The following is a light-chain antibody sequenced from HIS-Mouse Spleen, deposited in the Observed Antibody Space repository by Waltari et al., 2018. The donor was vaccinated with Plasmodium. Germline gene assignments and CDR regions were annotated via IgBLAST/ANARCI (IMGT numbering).Light chain of an antibody. CDR3: QQYDNLPLT. V-gene: IGKV1-33*01. J-gene: IGKJ4*01. CDR1: QDISNY. CDR2: DAS. Sequence: DIQMTQSPSSLSASLGHRVTLTCQASQDISNYLHWYQQKPGKAPKLLIYDASNLETGVPSRFSGSGSGTDFTFTISSLQPEDIATYYCQQYDNLPLTFGGGTKVEIK.